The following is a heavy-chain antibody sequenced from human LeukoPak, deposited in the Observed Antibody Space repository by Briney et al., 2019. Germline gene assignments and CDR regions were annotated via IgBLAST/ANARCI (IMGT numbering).Heavy chain of an antibody. J-gene: IGHJ5*02. V-gene: IGHV3-23*01. CDR1: GFTFSSYA. CDR3: AKGYYDSSGYPNWFDP. Sequence: PGGFLRLSCAASGFTFSSYAMSWVRQAPGKGLGWVSAISGSGGSTYYADSVKGRFTISRDNSKNTLYLQMNSLRAEDTAVYYCAKGYYDSSGYPNWFDPWGQGTLVTVSS. D-gene: IGHD3-22*01. CDR2: ISGSGGST.